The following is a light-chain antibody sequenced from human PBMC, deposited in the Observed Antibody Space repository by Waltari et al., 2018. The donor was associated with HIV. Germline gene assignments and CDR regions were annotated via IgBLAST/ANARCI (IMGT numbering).Light chain of an antibody. J-gene: IGLJ3*02. CDR1: SSDVGAYNY. Sequence: QSALTQPASVSGSPGQSITISCTGTSSDVGAYNYVSWYQQHPGKAPQLMIYDVTKRPSGVSNRFSGSKSGNTASLTISGLQAEDEADYYCCAYAGSSTLVFGGGTKVTVL. V-gene: IGLV2-23*02. CDR3: CAYAGSSTLV. CDR2: DVT.